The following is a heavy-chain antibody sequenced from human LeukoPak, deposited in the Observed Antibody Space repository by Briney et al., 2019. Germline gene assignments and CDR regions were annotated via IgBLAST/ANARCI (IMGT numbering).Heavy chain of an antibody. V-gene: IGHV1-2*02. CDR2: INPNSGGT. J-gene: IGHJ4*02. Sequence: ASVKVSCKASGYTFTGYYMHWVRQAPGQGLEWMGWINPNSGGTNYAQKFQGRVTMTRDTSISTAYMELSRLRSDDTAVYYCARGDSHWRSTSCPADYWGQGTLVTVSS. CDR3: ARGDSHWRSTSCPADY. D-gene: IGHD2-2*01. CDR1: GYTFTGYY.